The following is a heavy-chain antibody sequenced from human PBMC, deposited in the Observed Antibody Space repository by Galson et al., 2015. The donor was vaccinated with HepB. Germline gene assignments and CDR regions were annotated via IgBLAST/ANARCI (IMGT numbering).Heavy chain of an antibody. CDR3: AGGVLGGIFDY. CDR1: GFTFSSYE. J-gene: IGHJ4*02. CDR2: ISSSGSTI. V-gene: IGHV3-48*03. Sequence: SLRLSCAASGFTFSSYEMNWVRQAPGKGLEWVSYISSSGSTIYYADSVKGRFTISRDNAKNSLYLQMNSLRAEDTAVYYCAGGVLGGIFDYWGQGTLVTVSS. D-gene: IGHD3-16*01.